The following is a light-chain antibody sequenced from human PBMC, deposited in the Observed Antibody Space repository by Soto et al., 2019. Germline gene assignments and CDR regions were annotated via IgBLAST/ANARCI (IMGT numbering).Light chain of an antibody. CDR1: SSNIGSNT. Sequence: VLTQPPSASGTPGQRVTISCSGSSSNIGSNTVNWYQQLPGTAPKLLIYSNNQRPSGVPDRFSGSKSGTSASLAISGPHSEEEVFYYCAARDDTRTGQVFGT. J-gene: IGLJ1*01. V-gene: IGLV1-44*01. CDR2: SNN. CDR3: AARDDTRTGQV.